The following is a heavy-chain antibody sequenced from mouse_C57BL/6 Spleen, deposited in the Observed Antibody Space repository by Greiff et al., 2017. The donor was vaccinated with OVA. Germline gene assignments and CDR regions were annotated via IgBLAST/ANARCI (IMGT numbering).Heavy chain of an antibody. CDR3: AYYDGTTEY. Sequence: QVQLQQPGAELVKPGASVKLSCKASGYTFTSYWMQWVKQRPGQGLERIGEIDPSDSYTNYNQKFKGKATLTVDTSSSTAYMQLSSLTSEDSAVYYCAYYDGTTEYWGQGTTLTVSS. D-gene: IGHD1-1*02. CDR1: GYTFTSYW. V-gene: IGHV1-50*01. J-gene: IGHJ2*01. CDR2: IDPSDSYT.